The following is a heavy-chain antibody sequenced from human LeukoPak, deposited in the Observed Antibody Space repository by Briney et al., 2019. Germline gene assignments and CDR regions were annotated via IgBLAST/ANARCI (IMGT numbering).Heavy chain of an antibody. V-gene: IGHV1-69*04. CDR1: GGTFNSYA. D-gene: IGHD3-22*01. Sequence: SVNVSCKASGGTFNSYAISWVRQAPGQGLEWMGRIIPILGIANYAQKFQGRVTITADKSTSTAYMELSSLRSEDTAVYYCARDPHDSSPWGQGTLVTVSS. J-gene: IGHJ4*02. CDR3: ARDPHDSSP. CDR2: IIPILGIA.